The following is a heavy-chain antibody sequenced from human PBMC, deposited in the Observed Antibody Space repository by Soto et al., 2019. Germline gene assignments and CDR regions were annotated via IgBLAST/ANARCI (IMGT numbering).Heavy chain of an antibody. Sequence: GASVKVSCKASGYTFTCYGISRVRQAPGQGLEWMGWISACNGNTNYAQKLQGRVTMTTDTSTSTAYMELRSLRSDDTAVYYRARVGSTMIVVVTTYGMDVWGQGTTVTVSS. CDR1: GYTFTCYG. D-gene: IGHD3-22*01. CDR2: ISACNGNT. CDR3: ARVGSTMIVVVTTYGMDV. V-gene: IGHV1-18*04. J-gene: IGHJ6*02.